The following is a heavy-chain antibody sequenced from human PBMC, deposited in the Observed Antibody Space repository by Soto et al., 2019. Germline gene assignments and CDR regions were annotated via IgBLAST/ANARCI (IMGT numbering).Heavy chain of an antibody. CDR1: GFTFSNFW. CDR3: GRDEVRNGVGV. Sequence: QPGGSLRLSCVGSGFTFSNFWMSWVRQAPGKGLEWVANIKGDGSEKRYADSVKGRLTISRDNAKNSVSLQMNSLRVEDTALYYCGRDEVRNGVGVWGPGTTVTVSS. V-gene: IGHV3-7*01. J-gene: IGHJ6*02. CDR2: IKGDGSEK.